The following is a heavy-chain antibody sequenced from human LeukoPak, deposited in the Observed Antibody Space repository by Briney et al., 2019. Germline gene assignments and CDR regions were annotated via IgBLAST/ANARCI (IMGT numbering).Heavy chain of an antibody. V-gene: IGHV1-18*01. Sequence: ASVQVSYKASGYSFTSCGISWVRQAPGQGLEWMGWITPWDGRTNYAQRFQSRLTMTTDTSTGIAYMELRSLRSDDTAVYYCARDLGAAIVNQYSYYGMDVWGQGTTATVSS. CDR3: ARDLGAAIVNQYSYYGMDV. CDR2: ITPWDGRT. CDR1: GYSFTSCG. J-gene: IGHJ6*02. D-gene: IGHD2/OR15-2a*01.